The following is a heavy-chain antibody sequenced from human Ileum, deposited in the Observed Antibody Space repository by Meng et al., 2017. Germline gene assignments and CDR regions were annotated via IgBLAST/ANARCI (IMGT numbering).Heavy chain of an antibody. Sequence: ASVTVSCKASGYTFTRYYMHWVRQAPGQGLAWMGIINPSSDNTSYAQKFQGRVTMTRDTSTSTVYMELSSLRSEDTAVYYFVREVYDSSGYCSNTPPPFDYWGQGTLVTVSS. CDR3: VREVYDSSGYCSNTPPPFDY. CDR2: INPSSDNT. V-gene: IGHV1-46*01. D-gene: IGHD3-22*01. J-gene: IGHJ4*02. CDR1: GYTFTRYY.